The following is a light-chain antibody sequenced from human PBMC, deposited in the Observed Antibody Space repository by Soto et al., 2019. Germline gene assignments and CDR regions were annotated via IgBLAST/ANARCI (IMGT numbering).Light chain of an antibody. CDR1: SSDFGNYNL. CDR3: CSFTSSNTHV. V-gene: IGLV2-23*02. CDR2: EVN. J-gene: IGLJ1*01. Sequence: QSALTQPASASGSPGQSITISCTGTSSDFGNYNLVSWYQQHPGKVPKLILFEVNKRPSGVSGRFSGSKSGNTASLTISGLQAEDEADYYCCSFTSSNTHVFGTGTKLTVL.